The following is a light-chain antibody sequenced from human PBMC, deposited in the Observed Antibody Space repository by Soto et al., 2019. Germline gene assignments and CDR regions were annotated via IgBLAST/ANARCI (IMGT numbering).Light chain of an antibody. J-gene: IGKJ3*01. CDR3: QKCDYLPM. Sequence: DIQMTQSPSSLSASVGDRVTITCQASHDITSYLNWYQHKPGKAPKLLIYDASILEAVVPSRFSGSGSGTDFTFTISLLQPEFVATYYCQKCDYLPMFGPGTTVDFK. V-gene: IGKV1-33*01. CDR2: DAS. CDR1: HDITSY.